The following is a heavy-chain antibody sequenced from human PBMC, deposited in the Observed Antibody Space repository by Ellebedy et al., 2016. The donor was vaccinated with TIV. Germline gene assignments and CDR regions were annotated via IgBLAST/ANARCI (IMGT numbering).Heavy chain of an antibody. CDR1: GYSFASFW. D-gene: IGHD3-3*01. J-gene: IGHJ6*02. Sequence: GESLKISCKGSGYSFASFWIHWVRQMPGKGLEWMGLIYPGNSNTRYSPSFQGQVTMSADKSTTTAYLQWSSVKASDTAIYYCVRQKYYDFWSGYKSHYVMDVWGQGTTVTVSS. CDR2: IYPGNSNT. CDR3: VRQKYYDFWSGYKSHYVMDV. V-gene: IGHV5-51*01.